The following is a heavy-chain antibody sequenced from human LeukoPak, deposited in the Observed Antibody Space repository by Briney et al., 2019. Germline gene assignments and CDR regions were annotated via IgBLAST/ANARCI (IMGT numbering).Heavy chain of an antibody. CDR3: AVSSSPMDNWFDP. J-gene: IGHJ5*02. CDR2: ISSSSSTI. Sequence: GGSLRLSCAASGFTFSSYSMNWVRQAPGKGLEWVSYISSSSSTIYYADSVKGRFTISRDNAKNSLYLQMNSLRAEDTAVYYCAVSSSPMDNWFDPWGQGTLVTVSS. D-gene: IGHD6-6*01. V-gene: IGHV3-48*01. CDR1: GFTFSSYS.